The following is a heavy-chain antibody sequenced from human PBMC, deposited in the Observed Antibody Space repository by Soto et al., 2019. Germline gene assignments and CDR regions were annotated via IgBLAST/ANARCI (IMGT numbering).Heavy chain of an antibody. CDR3: ARDRSGGSYYYYYYYMDV. J-gene: IGHJ6*03. D-gene: IGHD2-15*01. V-gene: IGHV3-66*01. Sequence: GGSLKLSCAASGFTVSSNYMSWVRQAPGKGLEWVSVIYSGGSTYYADSVKGRFTISRDNSKNTLYLQMNSLRAEDTAVYYCARDRSGGSYYYYYYYMDVWGKGTTVTVSS. CDR2: IYSGGST. CDR1: GFTVSSNY.